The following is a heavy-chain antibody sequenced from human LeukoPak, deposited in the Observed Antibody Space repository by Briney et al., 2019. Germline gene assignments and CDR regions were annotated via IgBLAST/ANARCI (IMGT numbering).Heavy chain of an antibody. J-gene: IGHJ4*02. CDR1: GFTFSSSA. D-gene: IGHD3-22*01. V-gene: IGHV3-23*01. CDR2: ISSSGGST. CDR3: AKDKIVVAGNFDY. Sequence: PGGSLRLSCAASGFTFSSSAMSWVRQAPGKGLEWVSLISSSGGSTYYSDSVKGRFSISRDDSKNTLYLQMDSLRAEDTAVYYCAKDKIVVAGNFDYWGQGTLVTVSS.